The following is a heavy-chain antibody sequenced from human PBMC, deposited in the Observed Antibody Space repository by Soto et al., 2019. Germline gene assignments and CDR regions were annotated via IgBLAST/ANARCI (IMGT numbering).Heavy chain of an antibody. V-gene: IGHV1-69*13. J-gene: IGHJ6*02. Sequence: SVKVSCKASGGTFSSYAISLVRQAPGQGLEWMGGIIPIFGTANYAQKFQGRVTITADESTSTAYMELSSLRSEDTAVYYCARVLRFLEWFLQTRRPDTIYGMDVWGQGTTVTVSS. CDR2: IIPIFGTA. CDR3: ARVLRFLEWFLQTRRPDTIYGMDV. CDR1: GGTFSSYA. D-gene: IGHD3-3*01.